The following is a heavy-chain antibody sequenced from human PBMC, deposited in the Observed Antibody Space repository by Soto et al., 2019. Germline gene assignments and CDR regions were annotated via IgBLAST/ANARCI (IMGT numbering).Heavy chain of an antibody. V-gene: IGHV4-39*01. CDR2: IYYSGST. CDR3: ARHLGETAYCSGGSCYATGYYYYYGMDV. Sequence: TSETLSLTCTVSGGSISSSSYYWGWIRQPPGKGLEWIGSIYYSGSTYYNPSLKSRVTISVDTSKNQFSLKLSSVTAADTAVYYCARHLGETAYCSGGSCYATGYYYYYGMDVWGQGTTVTVSS. D-gene: IGHD2-15*01. J-gene: IGHJ6*02. CDR1: GGSISSSSYY.